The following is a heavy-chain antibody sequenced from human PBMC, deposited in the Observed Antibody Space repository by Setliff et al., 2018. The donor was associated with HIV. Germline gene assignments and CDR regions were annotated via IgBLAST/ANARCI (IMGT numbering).Heavy chain of an antibody. Sequence: PSETLSLTCAVYGGSFSGYYWTWIRQPPGKGLEWIGEITHSGSTNYNPSLETRVTISVDTSKNQFSLKLSSVTAADTAVYYCARAGDGSPFYYYYYMDVWGKGTTVTVSS. V-gene: IGHV4-34*01. J-gene: IGHJ6*03. CDR2: ITHSGST. D-gene: IGHD1-26*01. CDR1: GGSFSGYY. CDR3: ARAGDGSPFYYYYYMDV.